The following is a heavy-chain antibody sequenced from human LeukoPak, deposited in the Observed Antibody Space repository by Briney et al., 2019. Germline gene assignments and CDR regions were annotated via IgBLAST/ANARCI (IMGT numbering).Heavy chain of an antibody. J-gene: IGHJ6*03. CDR2: IYYSGST. CDR1: GGSISSGDYY. V-gene: IGHV4-30-4*08. Sequence: SETLSLTCTVSGGSISSGDYYWSWIRQPPGKGLEWIGHIYYSGSTYYNPSLKSRVTISVDTSKNQFSLKLSSVTAADTAVYYCARDGGGGEDYYYYYYMDVWGKGTTVTVSS. CDR3: ARDGGGGEDYYYYYYMDV. D-gene: IGHD2-21*01.